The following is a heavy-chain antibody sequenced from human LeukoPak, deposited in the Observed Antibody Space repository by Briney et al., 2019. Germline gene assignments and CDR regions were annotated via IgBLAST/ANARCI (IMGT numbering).Heavy chain of an antibody. D-gene: IGHD3-22*01. Sequence: PSETLSLTCSVSGGSISSFYWSWIRQPPGKGLEWIGYVYYSGSINYNPSLKSRVTISVDTSKNQVSLKLTSVTAADTAVYYCASLGYYYDSSGYYPPGYWGQGTLVTVSS. CDR3: ASLGYYYDSSGYYPPGY. CDR1: GGSISSFY. CDR2: VYYSGSI. J-gene: IGHJ4*02. V-gene: IGHV4-59*08.